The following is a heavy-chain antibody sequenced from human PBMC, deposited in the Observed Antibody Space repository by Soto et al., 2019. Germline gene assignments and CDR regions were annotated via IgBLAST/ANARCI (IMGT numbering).Heavy chain of an antibody. CDR3: ARGEQYSGRIFDY. V-gene: IGHV6-1*01. Sequence: SQTLSLTCAITGDSVSSNSAGWSWVRQSPSRGLEWLGRTYYRSRWYYEYAVSVRGRITINPDTSKNQYSLQLNSVTPEDTAVYFCARGEQYSGRIFDYWGQGTLVTVS. J-gene: IGHJ4*01. CDR2: TYYRSRWYY. CDR1: GDSVSSNSAG. D-gene: IGHD1-26*01.